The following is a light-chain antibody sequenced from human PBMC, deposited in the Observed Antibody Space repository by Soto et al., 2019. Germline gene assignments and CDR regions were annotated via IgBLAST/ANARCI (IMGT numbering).Light chain of an antibody. CDR1: QSVSSN. CDR2: GAS. CDR3: QQYNNWPPWT. V-gene: IGKV3-15*01. J-gene: IGKJ1*01. Sequence: EIFMTQSPATLSVAQWEIATLSCRASQSVSSNLAWYQQKPGQAPRLLIYGASTRATGIPARFSGSGSGTEFTLTISSLQSEDFAVYYCQQYNNWPPWTFGQGTKVDI.